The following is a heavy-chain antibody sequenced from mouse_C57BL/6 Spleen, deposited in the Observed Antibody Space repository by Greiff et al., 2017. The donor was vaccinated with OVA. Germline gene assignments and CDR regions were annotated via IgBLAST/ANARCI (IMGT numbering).Heavy chain of an antibody. V-gene: IGHV2-2*01. CDR3: ARNWDDGYFSY. CDR1: GFSLTSYG. Sequence: VQLQQSGPGLVQPSQSLCITCTVSGFSLTSYGVHWVRQSPGKGLEWLGVIWSGGSTDYNAAFISRLSISKDNSKSQVFFKMNSLQADDTAIYYCARNWDDGYFSYWGQGTLVTVSA. CDR2: IWSGGST. J-gene: IGHJ3*01. D-gene: IGHD2-3*01.